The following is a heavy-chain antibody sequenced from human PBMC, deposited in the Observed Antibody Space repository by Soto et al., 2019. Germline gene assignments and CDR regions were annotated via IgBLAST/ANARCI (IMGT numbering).Heavy chain of an antibody. CDR1: GGSISSYY. CDR3: AGRKNSGAFDI. V-gene: IGHV4-59*01. CDR2: IYYSGST. J-gene: IGHJ3*02. D-gene: IGHD3-10*01. Sequence: PSETLSLTCTVSGGSISSYYWSWIRQPPGKGLEWIGYIYYSGSTNYNPSLKSRVTISVDTSKNQFSLKLSSVTAADTAVYYCAGRKNSGAFDIWGQGTMVTVS.